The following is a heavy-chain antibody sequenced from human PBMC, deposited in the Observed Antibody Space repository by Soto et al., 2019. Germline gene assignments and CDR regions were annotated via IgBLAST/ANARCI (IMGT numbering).Heavy chain of an antibody. CDR1: GFTFSGSA. J-gene: IGHJ4*02. D-gene: IGHD3-16*02. V-gene: IGHV3-73*01. CDR3: TRHSYDYVWGSYRPLDY. CDR2: IRSKANSYAT. Sequence: PGGSLRLSCAASGFTFSGSAMHWVRQASGKGLEWVGRIRSKANSYATAYAASVKGRFTISRDDSKNTAYLQMNSLKTEDTAVYYCTRHSYDYVWGSYRPLDYWGQGTLVTVSS.